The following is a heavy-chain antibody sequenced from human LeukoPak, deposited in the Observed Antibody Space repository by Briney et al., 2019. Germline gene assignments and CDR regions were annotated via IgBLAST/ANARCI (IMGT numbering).Heavy chain of an antibody. CDR2: IYITGST. Sequence: SETLSLTCTVSSGSFSSYYWNWIRQPAGKGLEWIGRIYITGSTNYNPSLKSRVTMSVDTSKNQFSLNLSSVTAADTAVYYCASGRGYYQDYWGQGTLVTVSS. V-gene: IGHV4-4*07. CDR1: SGSFSSYY. CDR3: ASGRGYYQDY. D-gene: IGHD3-22*01. J-gene: IGHJ4*02.